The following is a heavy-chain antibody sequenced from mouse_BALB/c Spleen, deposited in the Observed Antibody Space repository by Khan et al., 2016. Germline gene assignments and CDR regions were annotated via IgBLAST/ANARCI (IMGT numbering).Heavy chain of an antibody. CDR1: GFTFSVYY. J-gene: IGHJ4*01. D-gene: IGHD2-1*01. CDR3: ARDRYGNHYYAMYY. CDR2: ISDGGTYT. V-gene: IGHV5-4*02. Sequence: EVELVESGGGLVKPGGSLRLSCAASGFTFSVYYMYWVRQTPEKRLEWVATISDGGTYTYYPDSVKGRFTISRDNAKNILYLQMSSLKSEDTAMYYCARDRYGNHYYAMYYWGQGTSVTVSS.